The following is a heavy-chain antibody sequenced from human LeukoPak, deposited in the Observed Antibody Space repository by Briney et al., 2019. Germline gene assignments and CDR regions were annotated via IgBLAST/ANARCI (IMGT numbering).Heavy chain of an antibody. Sequence: ASVEVSCKASGYTFTGYYMHWVRQAPGQGLEWMGWINPNSGGTNYAQKFQGRVTMTRDTSISTAYMELSRLRSDDTAVYYCASIRQYSSSSFTSPWGQGTLVTVSS. CDR1: GYTFTGYY. D-gene: IGHD6-6*01. CDR3: ASIRQYSSSSFTSP. V-gene: IGHV1-2*02. J-gene: IGHJ5*02. CDR2: INPNSGGT.